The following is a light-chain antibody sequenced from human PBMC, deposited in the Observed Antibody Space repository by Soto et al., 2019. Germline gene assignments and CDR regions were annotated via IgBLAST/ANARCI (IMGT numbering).Light chain of an antibody. Sequence: EIVMTQSPATLSVSPGERATLSCRASQSVSYNLAWYQHKPGQAPRLLIYAASTRATGITARFSGSESGTEFTLTISGLQSEDSAIYYCQKCDYLPIFGPGTTVDFK. V-gene: IGKV3-15*01. CDR3: QKCDYLPI. CDR2: AAS. CDR1: QSVSYN. J-gene: IGKJ3*01.